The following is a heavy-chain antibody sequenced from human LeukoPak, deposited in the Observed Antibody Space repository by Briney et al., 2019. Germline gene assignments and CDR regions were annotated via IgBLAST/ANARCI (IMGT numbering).Heavy chain of an antibody. CDR1: GGTFSSYA. CDR2: IIPIFGTA. V-gene: IGHV1-69*05. D-gene: IGHD4-17*01. J-gene: IGHJ4*02. CDR3: ARDSPSDYGDRNYFDY. Sequence: SVKVSCKASGGTFSSYAISWVRQAPGQGLEWMGRIIPIFGTANYARKFQGRVTITTDESTSTAYMELSSLRSEDTAVYYCARDSPSDYGDRNYFDYWGQGTLVTVSS.